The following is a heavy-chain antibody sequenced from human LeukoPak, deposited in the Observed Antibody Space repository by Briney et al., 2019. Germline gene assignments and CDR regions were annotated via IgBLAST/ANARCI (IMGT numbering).Heavy chain of an antibody. V-gene: IGHV3-23*01. CDR3: AKRDSSGSYYFDY. CDR1: GFTFSSSA. CDR2: ISRSGDRT. Sequence: PGGSLRLSCAASGFTFSSSAMNWVRQAPGKGLEWVSTISRSGDRTYYADSVKGRFTISRDNSKNTLFLQMNSLRAEDTAVYYCAKRDSSGSYYFDYWGQGTLVTVSS. D-gene: IGHD3-22*01. J-gene: IGHJ4*02.